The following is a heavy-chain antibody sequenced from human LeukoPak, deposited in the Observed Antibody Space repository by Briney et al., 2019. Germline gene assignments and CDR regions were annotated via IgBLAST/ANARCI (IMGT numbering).Heavy chain of an antibody. CDR3: ASRKLGNDY. J-gene: IGHJ4*02. CDR1: GGFVSEHY. D-gene: IGHD7-27*01. CDR2: IYYTGST. V-gene: IGHV4-59*02. Sequence: SETLPLTCTVSGGFVSEHYWSWIRQSPGKGLEWIGYIYYTGSTSYNPSLRSRVTMSADTSKNQFSLKLSSVTAADTAVYYCASRKLGNDYWGQGTLVTVSS.